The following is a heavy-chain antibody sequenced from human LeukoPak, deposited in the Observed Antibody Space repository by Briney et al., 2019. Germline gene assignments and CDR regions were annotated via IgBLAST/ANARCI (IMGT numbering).Heavy chain of an antibody. CDR1: GYTFNRYD. CDR3: ARGGWDLDL. D-gene: IGHD6-19*01. Sequence: ASVKVSCKASGYTFNRYDINWVRQATGQGLEWMGWMNPHTGNSRFTQKFQGRLTMTRNTSITTAYMELSSLTSEDTAIYYCARGGWDLDLWGQGTQVTVSS. V-gene: IGHV1-8*01. J-gene: IGHJ5*02. CDR2: MNPHTGNS.